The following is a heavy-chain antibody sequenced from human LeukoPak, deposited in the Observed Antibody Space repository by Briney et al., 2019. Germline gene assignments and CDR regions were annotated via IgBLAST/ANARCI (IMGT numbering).Heavy chain of an antibody. V-gene: IGHV4-4*07. CDR2: IYTSGST. CDR1: GGSISSYY. D-gene: IGHD1-26*01. Sequence: SETLSLTCTVSGGSISSYYWSWIRQPAGKGLEWIGRIYTSGSTNYNPSLKSRVTMSVDTSKNQLSLKLSSVTAADTAVYYCARDRASGSYYSPPSKDWYFDLWGRGTLVTVSS. CDR3: ARDRASGSYYSPPSKDWYFDL. J-gene: IGHJ2*01.